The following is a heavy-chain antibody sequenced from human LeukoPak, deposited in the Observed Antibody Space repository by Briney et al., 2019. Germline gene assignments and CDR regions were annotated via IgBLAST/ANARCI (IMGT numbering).Heavy chain of an antibody. Sequence: PGGSLRLSCAASGFSFSRHNMNWVRQAPMKGLEWLSSIGSDGSYIYYADSVQGRYTISRDNAKNSLYLQMNSLTAEDTAVYYCARKMKTGDRVGSFDIWGQGTMVTVSS. CDR2: IGSDGSYI. CDR1: GFSFSRHN. D-gene: IGHD1-1*01. J-gene: IGHJ3*02. V-gene: IGHV3-21*01. CDR3: ARKMKTGDRVGSFDI.